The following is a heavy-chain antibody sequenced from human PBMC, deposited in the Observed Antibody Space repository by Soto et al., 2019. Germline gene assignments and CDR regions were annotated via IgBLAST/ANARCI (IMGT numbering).Heavy chain of an antibody. CDR1: GFDFSDSA. J-gene: IGHJ6*02. D-gene: IGHD5-12*01. CDR3: TIPSFISGYDFQLPNGLAV. Sequence: GGSLRLSCAASGFDFSDSAIHWVRQASGKGLEWVGRIRSKTNTYAATYAASVRGRFTFSRDDSKNTAFLQMNSLRTEDTAVYYCTIPSFISGYDFQLPNGLAVWGQGTSVPVSS. CDR2: IRSKTNTYAA. V-gene: IGHV3-73*01.